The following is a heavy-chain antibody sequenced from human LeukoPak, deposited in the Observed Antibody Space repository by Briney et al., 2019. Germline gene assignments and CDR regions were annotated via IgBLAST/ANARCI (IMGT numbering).Heavy chain of an antibody. CDR1: GFTFSSYS. J-gene: IGHJ4*02. Sequence: PGGSLLLSCAASGFTFSSYSMNWVRQAPGKGLEWVSSISSSTSYIYYADSVKSRFTISRDNAKNSLYLQMNSLRAEDTAVYYCARLRTLDYWGQGTLVTVSS. D-gene: IGHD2-15*01. CDR3: ARLRTLDY. V-gene: IGHV3-21*04. CDR2: ISSSTSYI.